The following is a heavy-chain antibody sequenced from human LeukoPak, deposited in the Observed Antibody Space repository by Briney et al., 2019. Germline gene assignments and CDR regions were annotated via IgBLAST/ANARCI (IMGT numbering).Heavy chain of an antibody. CDR1: GGSISSYY. Sequence: PSETLSLTCTVSGGSISSYYWSWLRQPPGKGLEWIGYIYYSGSTNYNPSLKSRVTISVDTSKNQFSLKLSSVTAADTAVYYCARRNIVATVDWFDPWGQGTLVTVSS. CDR2: IYYSGST. CDR3: ARRNIVATVDWFDP. J-gene: IGHJ5*02. V-gene: IGHV4-59*08. D-gene: IGHD5-12*01.